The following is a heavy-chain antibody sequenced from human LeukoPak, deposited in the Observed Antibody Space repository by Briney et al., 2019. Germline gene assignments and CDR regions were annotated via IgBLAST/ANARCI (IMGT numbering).Heavy chain of an antibody. D-gene: IGHD3-10*01. CDR2: ISSSSSYT. CDR3: ARSYYYGSGSWRFDR. J-gene: IGHJ5*02. CDR1: GFTFSDYY. Sequence: GGTLTLSCAASGFTFSDYYMSWIRQAPGKGLEWVSYISSSSSYTNYADSVKGRFTISRDNAKNSLYLQMNSLRAEDTAVYYCARSYYYGSGSWRFDRWGQGTLVTVSS. V-gene: IGHV3-11*03.